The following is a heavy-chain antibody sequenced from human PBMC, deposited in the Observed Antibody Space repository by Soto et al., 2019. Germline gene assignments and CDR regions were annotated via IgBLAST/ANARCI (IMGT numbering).Heavy chain of an antibody. CDR1: GFTFINYW. D-gene: IGHD6-19*01. CDR3: ARAELWGAVAASYYYYYYMDV. J-gene: IGHJ6*03. Sequence: GGSLRLSCAASGFTFINYWMTWVRQAPGKGLEWVANIKQDGSEKYYVDSVKGQFTISRDNAKNSLYLQMNSLRAKDTAVYYCARAELWGAVAASYYYYYYMDVWGKGTTVTVSS. CDR2: IKQDGSEK. V-gene: IGHV3-7*01.